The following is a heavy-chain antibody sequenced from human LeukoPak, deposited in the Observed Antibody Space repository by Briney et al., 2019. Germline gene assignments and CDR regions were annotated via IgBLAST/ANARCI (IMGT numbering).Heavy chain of an antibody. Sequence: GGSLGLSCAASGFTFSSYWMHWVRQAPGKGLVWVSRINTDGRSTSYGDSVKGRFTISRDNAKNTLYMQMNSLRAEDTAVYYCVRDVWGDRDSYFDYWGQGTLVTVST. CDR3: VRDVWGDRDSYFDY. CDR1: GFTFSSYW. CDR2: INTDGRST. V-gene: IGHV3-74*01. J-gene: IGHJ4*02. D-gene: IGHD2-21*01.